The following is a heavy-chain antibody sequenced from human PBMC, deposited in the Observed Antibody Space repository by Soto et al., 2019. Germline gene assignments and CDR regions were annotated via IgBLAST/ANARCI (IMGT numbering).Heavy chain of an antibody. CDR1: GGTFSDFT. CDR3: ARNGTLTGYSYGMDV. J-gene: IGHJ6*02. CDR2: IIPFFDTA. Sequence: SVKVSCKASGGTFSDFTINRVRQAPGQRLEWMGGIIPFFDTANYAERFQGRVTITADESTTTSFMEVSSLRSEDTAVYYCARNGTLTGYSYGMDVWGQGTMVTVSS. D-gene: IGHD1-1*01. V-gene: IGHV1-69*13.